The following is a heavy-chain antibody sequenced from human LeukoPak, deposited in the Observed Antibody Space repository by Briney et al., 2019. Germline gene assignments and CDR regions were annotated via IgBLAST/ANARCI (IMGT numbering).Heavy chain of an antibody. J-gene: IGHJ4*02. V-gene: IGHV4-39*02. CDR3: AKDLVAAPTWWGSDY. Sequence: SETLSLTCTVSGGSITTSSYYCGWVRQPPGKGLEWIGCTSHSGTTFYSPSLRSRVSISVDTSNSQFSLKLSSMTATDTAVYYCAKDLVAAPTWWGSDYWGQGTLVTVSS. CDR2: TSHSGTT. D-gene: IGHD2-15*01. CDR1: GGSITTSSYY.